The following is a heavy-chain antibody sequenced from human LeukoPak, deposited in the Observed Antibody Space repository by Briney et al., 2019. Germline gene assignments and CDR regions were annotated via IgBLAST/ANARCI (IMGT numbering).Heavy chain of an antibody. Sequence: SETLSLTCTVSGGSISGSGYFWAWIRQPPGKGLEWIGSINYSGSTNYNPSLKSRVTISVDTSKNQFSLKLSSVTAADTAVYYCAKTRQTAACDWGPGTLVTVSS. J-gene: IGHJ4*02. V-gene: IGHV4-39*01. CDR1: GGSISGSGYF. CDR3: AKTRQTAACD. D-gene: IGHD6-13*01. CDR2: INYSGST.